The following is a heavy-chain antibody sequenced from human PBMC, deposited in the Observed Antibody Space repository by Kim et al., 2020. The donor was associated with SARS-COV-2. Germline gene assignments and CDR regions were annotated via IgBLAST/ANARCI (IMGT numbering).Heavy chain of an antibody. V-gene: IGHV4-59*13. J-gene: IGHJ3*01. CDR1: GGSISSYY. CDR2: IYYSGST. CDR3: ARSRGSDIFPLFGVIDAF. D-gene: IGHD3-3*01. Sequence: SETLSLTCTVSGGSISSYYWSWIRQPPGKGLEWIGYIYYSGSTNYNPSLKSRLTILVDTSKNQFSLKLSSVPAADTAVYYCARSRGSDIFPLFGVIDAF.